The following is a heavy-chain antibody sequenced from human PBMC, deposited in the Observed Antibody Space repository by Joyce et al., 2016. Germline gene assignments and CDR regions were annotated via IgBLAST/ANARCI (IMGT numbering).Heavy chain of an antibody. Sequence: QVQLQQWGAGLLNPSETLSLTCGVYGGSFSGYYWSWVRQPPGKGLEWIAESNHSGSINYNPSLKSRFTMSVDPSKNKVSLNLTSVIAADTAVYYCARGYRTWGQGTLVTVSS. CDR1: GGSFSGYY. D-gene: IGHD1-7*01. J-gene: IGHJ4*02. CDR3: ARGYRT. CDR2: SNHSGSI. V-gene: IGHV4-34*01.